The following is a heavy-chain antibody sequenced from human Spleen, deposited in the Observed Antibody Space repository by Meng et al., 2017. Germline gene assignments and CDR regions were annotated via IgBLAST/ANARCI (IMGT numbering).Heavy chain of an antibody. V-gene: IGHV1-69*13. CDR1: GGIFSHYF. CDR2: INAGFGKT. Sequence: AAQVSCKTLGGIFSHYFLVWVRQAAGQGLVWMGGINAGFGKTNYAQKFQDRATITSDESTSTVYMELTSRTSEGTAVYFCAGKAGNCITTTCYSLDYWGQGTLVTVSS. CDR3: AGKAGNCITTTCYSLDY. J-gene: IGHJ4*02. D-gene: IGHD2-2*01.